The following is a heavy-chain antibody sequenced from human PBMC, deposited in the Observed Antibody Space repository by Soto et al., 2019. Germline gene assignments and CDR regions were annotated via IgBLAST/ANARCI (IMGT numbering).Heavy chain of an antibody. D-gene: IGHD2-2*01. CDR1: GGSISSGGYY. V-gene: IGHV4-31*03. Sequence: QVQLQESGPGLVKPSQTLSLTCTVSGGSISSGGYYWSWIRQHPGKGLEWIGYIYYCGSTYYNPSLKSRVALSVDTSKIQFARKLSSVTAADTAVYYCARGPPRDGSSTSCSAGWFDPWGQGTLVTVSS. J-gene: IGHJ5*02. CDR2: IYYCGST. CDR3: ARGPPRDGSSTSCSAGWFDP.